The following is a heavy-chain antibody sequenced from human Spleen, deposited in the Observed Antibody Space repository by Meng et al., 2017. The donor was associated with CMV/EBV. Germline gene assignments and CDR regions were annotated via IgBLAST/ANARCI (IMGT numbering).Heavy chain of an antibody. CDR2: INHSGST. CDR1: GGSFSGYY. Sequence: VYGGSFSGYYWSWIRQSPGKGLEWIGEINHSGSTNYNPSLKSRVTISVDTSKNQFSLKVSSVTAADTAVYYCARVSGQLLTWRGYFDYWGQGTLVTSPQ. V-gene: IGHV4-34*01. D-gene: IGHD6-6*01. CDR3: ARVSGQLLTWRGYFDY. J-gene: IGHJ4*02.